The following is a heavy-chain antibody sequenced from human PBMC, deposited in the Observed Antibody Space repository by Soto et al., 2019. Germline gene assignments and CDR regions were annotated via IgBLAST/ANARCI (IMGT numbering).Heavy chain of an antibody. D-gene: IGHD3-10*01. CDR1: GFTFSSYG. J-gene: IGHJ5*02. Sequence: QVQLVESGGGVVQPGRSLRLSCAASGFTFSSYGMHWVRQAPGKGLEWVAVIWYDGSNKYYADSVKGRFTISRDNSKNTLYLQMNSLRAEDTAVYYCASAEGDGSGSYGWFDPWGQGTLVTVSS. V-gene: IGHV3-33*01. CDR3: ASAEGDGSGSYGWFDP. CDR2: IWYDGSNK.